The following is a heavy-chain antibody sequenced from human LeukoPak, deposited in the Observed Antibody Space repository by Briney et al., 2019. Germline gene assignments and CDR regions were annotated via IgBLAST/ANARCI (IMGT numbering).Heavy chain of an antibody. J-gene: IGHJ1*01. CDR2: IVPIFGTT. CDR1: GGTFSSYA. Sequence: SVKVSCKASGGTFSSYAISWVRQAPGQGLEWMGGIVPIFGTTKYAQKFQGRVTLTADESTSTAYMELSSLRSEDTAFYCCARDPGHSGGQNWGQGTLVTVSS. V-gene: IGHV1-69*13. D-gene: IGHD5-12*01. CDR3: ARDPGHSGGQN.